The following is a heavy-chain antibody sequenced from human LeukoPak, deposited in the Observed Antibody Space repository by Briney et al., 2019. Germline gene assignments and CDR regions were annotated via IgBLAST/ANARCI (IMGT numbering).Heavy chain of an antibody. CDR2: INPNSGGT. V-gene: IGHV1-2*02. J-gene: IGHJ5*01. CDR1: GYTFTGYY. D-gene: IGHD3-16*01. Sequence: GASVKVSCKASGYTFTGYYMHWVRQAPGQGLEWMGWINPNSGGTNYAQKFQGRVTMTRDTSISTAYMELSRLRSDDTAVYYCARVTNYDYVWGSYSDSWGQGTLVTVSS. CDR3: ARVTNYDYVWGSYSDS.